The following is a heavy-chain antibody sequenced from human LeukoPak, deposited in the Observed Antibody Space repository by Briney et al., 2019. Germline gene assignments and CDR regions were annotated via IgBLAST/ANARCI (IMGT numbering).Heavy chain of an antibody. CDR2: FNSDGSST. D-gene: IGHD2-2*01. Sequence: GGSLRLSCAASGFTFSSYWIHWVRQVPGKGLVWVSRFNSDGSSTTYADSVKGRFTISRDNAKNTLYLQMNSLRAEDTAVYYCARLIVVVPAAIDIHTDAFDIWGQGTMVTVSS. CDR1: GFTFSSYW. CDR3: ARLIVVVPAAIDIHTDAFDI. V-gene: IGHV3-74*01. J-gene: IGHJ3*02.